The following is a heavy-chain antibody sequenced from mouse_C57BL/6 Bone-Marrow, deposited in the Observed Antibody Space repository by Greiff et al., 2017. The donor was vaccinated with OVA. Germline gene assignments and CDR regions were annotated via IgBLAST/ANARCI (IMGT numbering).Heavy chain of an antibody. J-gene: IGHJ4*01. V-gene: IGHV8-12*01. CDR1: GFSLSTSVMG. Sequence: QVTLKVSGPGILQSSQTLSLTCSFSGFSLSTSVMGVSWIRQPSGKGLEWLAHIYWDDDKRYNPSLKSRLTISKDTSRNQVFLKITSVDTADTATYYCARRVYYDYEEGGYYAMDYWGQGTSVTVSS. CDR3: ARRVYYDYEEGGYYAMDY. D-gene: IGHD2-4*01. CDR2: IYWDDDK.